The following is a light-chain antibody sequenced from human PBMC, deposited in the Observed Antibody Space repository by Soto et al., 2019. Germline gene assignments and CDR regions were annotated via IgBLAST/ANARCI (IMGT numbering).Light chain of an antibody. J-gene: IGKJ5*01. CDR2: GAS. CDR1: QSVSSN. Sequence: EIVMSQSPATLSVSPGERATLSCRASQSVSSNLSWYQQKPGQAPRLLIYGASTRATGIPARFSGSGSGTEFTLTISSLQSEDFALYYCQQLNNWPITFGQGTRLEIK. V-gene: IGKV3D-15*01. CDR3: QQLNNWPIT.